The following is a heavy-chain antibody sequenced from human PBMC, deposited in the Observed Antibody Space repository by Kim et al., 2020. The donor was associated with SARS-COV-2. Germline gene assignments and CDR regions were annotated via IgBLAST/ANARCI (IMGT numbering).Heavy chain of an antibody. Sequence: SETLSLTCTVSGGSISSYYWSWIRQPPGKGLEWIGYIYYSGSTNYNPSLKSRVTISVDTSKNQFSLKLSSVTAADTAVYYCARMAGDFDYFDYWGQGTLVTVSS. CDR2: IYYSGST. J-gene: IGHJ4*02. CDR1: GGSISSYY. CDR3: ARMAGDFDYFDY. D-gene: IGHD3-3*01. V-gene: IGHV4-59*01.